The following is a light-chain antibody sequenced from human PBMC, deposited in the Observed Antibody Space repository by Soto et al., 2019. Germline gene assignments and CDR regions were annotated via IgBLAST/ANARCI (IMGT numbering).Light chain of an antibody. CDR2: EVS. Sequence: QSALTQPASVSGSPGQSITISCTGTSRDVGGYNYVAWYQQHPGRAPKLIIYEVSNRPSGISSRFSGSKSGNTASLTISGLQAEDDADYYCSSYTSRNLVLFGGGTQLTVL. CDR1: SRDVGGYNY. CDR3: SSYTSRNLVL. V-gene: IGLV2-14*01. J-gene: IGLJ2*01.